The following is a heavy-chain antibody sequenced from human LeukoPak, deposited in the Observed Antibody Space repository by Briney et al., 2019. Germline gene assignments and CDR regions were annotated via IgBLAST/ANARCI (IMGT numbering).Heavy chain of an antibody. J-gene: IGHJ3*01. CDR2: ITPKNGET. CDR3: ARGLYGSGSGAF. Sequence: ASVKVSCKASGYTFIDYYIHWVRQAPGQGFEWMGWITPKNGETNYAQKFVGRVTMTWDTSINTVYMELRRLKSDDTAVYYCARGLYGSGSGAFWGQGTMVTVSS. D-gene: IGHD3-10*01. V-gene: IGHV1-2*02. CDR1: GYTFIDYY.